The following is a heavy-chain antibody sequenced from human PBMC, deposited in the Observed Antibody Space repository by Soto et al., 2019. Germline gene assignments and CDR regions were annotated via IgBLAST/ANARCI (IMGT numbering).Heavy chain of an antibody. CDR1: GFTFSSYT. J-gene: IGHJ3*02. CDR2: ISSSSSYI. V-gene: IGHV3-21*01. D-gene: IGHD3-16*01. Sequence: EVQLVESGGCLVKPGGSLRLSCAAFGFTFSSYTMNWVRQAPGKGLEWVSSISSSSSYIYYADSVKGRFTISRDNAKTSLYLQMNSLRAEDTAVYYCASDRGGDLKAFDIWGQGTMVTVSS. CDR3: ASDRGGDLKAFDI.